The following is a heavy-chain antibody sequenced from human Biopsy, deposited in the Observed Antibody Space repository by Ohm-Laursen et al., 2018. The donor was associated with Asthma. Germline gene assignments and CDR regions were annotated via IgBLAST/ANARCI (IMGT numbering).Heavy chain of an antibody. CDR2: ISYGGKT. CDR3: ARRITIFGVVQKDHGMDA. V-gene: IGHV4-39*01. CDR1: GGSMTPTSHY. J-gene: IGHJ6*02. D-gene: IGHD3-3*01. Sequence: SDTLSLTCAVSGGSMTPTSHYWDWIRQAPGKGLEWIGYISYGGKTSYNPSIKNQVTISRDTSNNQFSLRLTSVTAADTAVYFCARRITIFGVVQKDHGMDAWGQGTTVIVSS.